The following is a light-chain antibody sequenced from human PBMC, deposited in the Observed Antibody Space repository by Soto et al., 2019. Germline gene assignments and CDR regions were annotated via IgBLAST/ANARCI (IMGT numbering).Light chain of an antibody. CDR1: QSVSSS. CDR2: GAS. J-gene: IGKJ5*01. V-gene: IGKV3D-15*01. Sequence: IVLTHSPVTLTLSPGEGATLSCRASQSVSSSYIAWYQQRPGQTPSLLIYGASTRATGIPDRFSGSGSGTEFTLTISSLQSEDFAVYYCQQYNNWLLTFGGGTRLEIK. CDR3: QQYNNWLLT.